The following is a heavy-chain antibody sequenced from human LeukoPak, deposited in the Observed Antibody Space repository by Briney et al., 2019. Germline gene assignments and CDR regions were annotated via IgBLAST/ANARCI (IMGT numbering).Heavy chain of an antibody. CDR3: ARLLNYCTNGVCYTDYYYGMDV. D-gene: IGHD2-8*01. J-gene: IGHJ6*02. Sequence: PSETLSLTCTVSGGSISSGGYYWSWLRQPPGKGLEWIGEINHSGSTNYNPSLKSRVTISVDTSKNPFSLKLSSVTAADTAVYYCARLLNYCTNGVCYTDYYYGMDVWGQGTTVTVSS. V-gene: IGHV4-39*07. CDR2: INHSGST. CDR1: GGSISSGGYY.